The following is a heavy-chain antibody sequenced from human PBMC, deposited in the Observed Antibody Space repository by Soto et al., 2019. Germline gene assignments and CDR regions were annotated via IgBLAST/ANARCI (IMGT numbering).Heavy chain of an antibody. Sequence: EVHLVESGGGLVQPGGSLRLSCAASGFTVSSKYMSWVRQAPGKGLEWVSLIQSGGPTYYADSVKGRFTISRDTSENTLHLQMDGLRAEDTAVYYCARDDVLCDGGRCYGVPLDGWGKGTTVTVSS. CDR3: ARDDVLCDGGRCYGVPLDG. V-gene: IGHV3-66*01. J-gene: IGHJ6*04. CDR2: IQSGGPT. CDR1: GFTVSSKY. D-gene: IGHD2-15*01.